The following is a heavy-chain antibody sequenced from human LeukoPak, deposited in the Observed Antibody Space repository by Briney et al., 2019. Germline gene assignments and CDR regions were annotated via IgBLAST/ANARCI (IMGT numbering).Heavy chain of an antibody. D-gene: IGHD3-3*01. CDR3: AREFWESDSWFDP. J-gene: IGHJ5*02. V-gene: IGHV4-59*01. CDR2: IYYSGST. CDR1: GGSISSYY. Sequence: SETLSLTCTVSGGSISSYYWSWIRQPPGKGLEWIGYIYYSGSTNYNPSLKSRVTISVDTSKNQFSLKLSSVTAADTAVYYCAREFWESDSWFDPWGQGTLVTVSS.